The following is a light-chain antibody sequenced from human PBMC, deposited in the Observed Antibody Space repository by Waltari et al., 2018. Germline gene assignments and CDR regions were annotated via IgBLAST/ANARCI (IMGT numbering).Light chain of an antibody. V-gene: IGKV2-30*02. J-gene: IGKJ5*01. CDR1: QSLIHSDGNTY. CDR3: MQGTHWPPIT. CDR2: KVS. Sequence: DVMMTQSPLSLPVTLGQPASISCSSSQSLIHSDGNTYLNWFVQRPGQSTRSLIYKVSRRDAGVPDRLTGSGSGTDFTLKISRVEAEDVGIYYCMQGTHWPPITFGQGTRLEIK.